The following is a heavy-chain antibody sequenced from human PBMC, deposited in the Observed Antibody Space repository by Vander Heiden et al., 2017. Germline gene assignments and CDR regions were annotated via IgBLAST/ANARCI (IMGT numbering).Heavy chain of an antibody. D-gene: IGHD6-13*01. CDR3: ARQGSSSSPFDP. J-gene: IGHJ5*02. V-gene: IGHV5-51*01. Sequence: EVPRVQSGAEVTKPAASLKISCQGSGYTFDADWIGWVRQIPGKGLEWMGIIYPGDSDTRYSPSFQGQVTISADKSIDTAYLQCDSLRASDTAIYFCARQGSSSSPFDPWGQGTLVTVSS. CDR1: GYTFDADW. CDR2: IYPGDSDT.